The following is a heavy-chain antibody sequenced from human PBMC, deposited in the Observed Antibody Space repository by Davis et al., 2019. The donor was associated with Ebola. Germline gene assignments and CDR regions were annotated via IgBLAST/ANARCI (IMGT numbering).Heavy chain of an antibody. Sequence: PGGSLRLSCAASGFTFSNAWMSWVRQAPGKGLEWVGRIKSKTDGGTTDYAEPVKGRLTISRDDSKNTLYLQMNSLKTEDTAVYYCTTRYCSCGSCYFTWYWGQGTLVTVSS. V-gene: IGHV3-15*01. J-gene: IGHJ4*02. CDR3: TTRYCSCGSCYFTWY. CDR1: GFTFSNAW. D-gene: IGHD2-15*01. CDR2: IKSKTDGGTT.